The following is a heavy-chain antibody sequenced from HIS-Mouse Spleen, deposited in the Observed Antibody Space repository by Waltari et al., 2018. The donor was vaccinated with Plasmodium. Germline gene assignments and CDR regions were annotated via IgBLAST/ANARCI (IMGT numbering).Heavy chain of an antibody. V-gene: IGHV3-74*01. J-gene: IGHJ4*02. CDR3: ARGIAARD. CDR2: INSDGSST. D-gene: IGHD6-6*01. Sequence: EVQLVESGGGLVQPGGSLRLYCAAPGFTFSGHRMHWVRQAPGQGLVWVSRINSDGSSTSYADSVKGRFTISRDNAKNTLYLQMNSLRAEDTAVYYCARGIAARDWGQGTLVTVSS. CDR1: GFTFSGHR.